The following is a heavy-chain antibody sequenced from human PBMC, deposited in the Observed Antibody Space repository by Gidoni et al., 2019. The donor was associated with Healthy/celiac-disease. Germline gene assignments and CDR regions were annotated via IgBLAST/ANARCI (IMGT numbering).Heavy chain of an antibody. CDR3: ARHRTGPDAFDI. D-gene: IGHD1-1*01. V-gene: IGHV4-39*01. J-gene: IGHJ3*02. CDR1: AGSISSSSYY. CDR2: IYYSGST. Sequence: QLQLQASGPGLVKPSEPLSLTCTVSAGSISSSSYYWGWIRQPPGKGLEWIGSIYYSGSTYYNPSLKSRVTISVDTSKNQFSLKLSSVTAADTAVYYCARHRTGPDAFDIWGQGTMVTVSS.